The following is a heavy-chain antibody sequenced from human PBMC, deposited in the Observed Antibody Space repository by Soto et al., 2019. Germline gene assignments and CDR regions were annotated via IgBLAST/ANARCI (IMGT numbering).Heavy chain of an antibody. J-gene: IGHJ4*02. Sequence: ASVKVSCKASGYTFTGYYRHWVRQAPGQGLEWMGWINPNSGGTNYAQKFQGWVTMTRDTSISTAYMELSRLRSDDTAVYYCARALYYDILTGYYYFDYWGQGTLVTVSS. D-gene: IGHD3-9*01. CDR1: GYTFTGYY. CDR2: INPNSGGT. V-gene: IGHV1-2*04. CDR3: ARALYYDILTGYYYFDY.